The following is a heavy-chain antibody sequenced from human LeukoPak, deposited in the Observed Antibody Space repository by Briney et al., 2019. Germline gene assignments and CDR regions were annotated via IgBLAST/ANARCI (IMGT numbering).Heavy chain of an antibody. CDR2: ISSSGSNI. Sequence: PGGSLRLSCAASGFTSSSYEMNWVRQAPGKGLEWVSYISSSGSNIYYADSVKGRFTISRDNAKNSLYLQMNSLRAEDTAVYYFAREAVAGFGYWGQGTLVTVSS. CDR1: GFTSSSYE. V-gene: IGHV3-48*03. CDR3: AREAVAGFGY. D-gene: IGHD6-19*01. J-gene: IGHJ4*02.